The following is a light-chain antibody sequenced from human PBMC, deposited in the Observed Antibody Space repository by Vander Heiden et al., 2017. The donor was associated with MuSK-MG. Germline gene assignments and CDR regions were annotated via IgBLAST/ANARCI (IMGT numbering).Light chain of an antibody. CDR2: YTS. V-gene: IGKV6-21*01. CDR3: HQSSYLPWT. J-gene: IGKJ1*01. CDR1: QVLSGG. Sequence: EIVLTQSPDFQSVTPKDKVTITCRASQVLSGGLHWFQQKPDQSPKLLIKYTSESLSGVPSRCSGSGSGTDFTITINGLEAEDVATYYCHQSSYLPWTFGQGTKVEIK.